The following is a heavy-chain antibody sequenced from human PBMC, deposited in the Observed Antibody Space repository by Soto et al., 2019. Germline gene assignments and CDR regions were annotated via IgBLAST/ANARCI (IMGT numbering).Heavy chain of an antibody. J-gene: IGHJ5*02. CDR2: IDPSDSYT. CDR3: ARHLDSSGYFDWFDP. Sequence: PGESLKISCKGSGYSFTSYWISWVRQMPGKGLEWMGRIDPSDSYTNYSPSFQGHVTISADKSISTAYLQWSSLKASDTAMYYCARHLDSSGYFDWFDPWGQGTLVTVS. CDR1: GYSFTSYW. V-gene: IGHV5-10-1*01. D-gene: IGHD3-22*01.